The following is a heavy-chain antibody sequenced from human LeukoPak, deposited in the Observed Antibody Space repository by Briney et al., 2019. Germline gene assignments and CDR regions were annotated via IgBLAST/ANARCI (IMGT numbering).Heavy chain of an antibody. D-gene: IGHD6-13*01. CDR3: AKDIYSAALSSVDY. CDR2: ISYNSANI. CDR1: GFIFDDYA. Sequence: GRPLRLSCAASGFIFDDYAMHWVRQAPGKGLEWVSGISYNSANIGYADSVKGRFTISRDNARNSLYLQMNSLRAEDTALYYCAKDIYSAALSSVDYWGQGTLVTVSS. J-gene: IGHJ4*02. V-gene: IGHV3-9*01.